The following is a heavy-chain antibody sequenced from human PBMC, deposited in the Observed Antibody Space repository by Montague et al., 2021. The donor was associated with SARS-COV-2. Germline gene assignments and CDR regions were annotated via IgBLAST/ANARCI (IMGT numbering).Heavy chain of an antibody. D-gene: IGHD5-24*01. Sequence: TLSLTCAVYGGSSTNYFWTWIRQTPAKGLEWIGEITHTGNRDFNPSLKSRVILSVDKSKSQFSLKLTSVTAADTGVYYCARGTGQQLVFSYVYYGMDIWGQGTTVSVSS. J-gene: IGHJ6*02. CDR2: ITHTGNR. V-gene: IGHV4-34*01. CDR3: ARGTGQQLVFSYVYYGMDI. CDR1: GGSSTNYF.